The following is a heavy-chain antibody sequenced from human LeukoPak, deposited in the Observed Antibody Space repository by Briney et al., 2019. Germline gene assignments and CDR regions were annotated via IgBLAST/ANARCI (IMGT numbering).Heavy chain of an antibody. Sequence: GGSLRLSCAASGFTFSNAYMNWVRQSPGQGLEWVSTISGDAVTSWYADSVKGRFTVSRDNSKNIVFLQMNNLRAEDTAVYYCAKGKFMWEPLQYYFDYWGQGTLVTVSS. CDR1: GFTFSNAY. J-gene: IGHJ4*02. CDR3: AKGKFMWEPLQYYFDY. CDR2: ISGDAVTS. V-gene: IGHV3-23*01. D-gene: IGHD1-26*01.